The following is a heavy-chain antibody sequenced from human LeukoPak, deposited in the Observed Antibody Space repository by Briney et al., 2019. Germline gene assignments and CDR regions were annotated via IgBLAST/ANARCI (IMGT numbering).Heavy chain of an antibody. J-gene: IGHJ6*03. CDR1: GFTVSSNY. Sequence: GGSLRLSCAASGFTVSSNYMSWVRQAPGKGLEWVSVIYSGGSTYYADSVKGRFTISRDNAKNTLYLQMNSLRAEDTAVYYCARDPLRYYYYYMDVWGKGTTVTISS. CDR3: ARDPLRYYYYYMDV. V-gene: IGHV3-53*01. CDR2: IYSGGST.